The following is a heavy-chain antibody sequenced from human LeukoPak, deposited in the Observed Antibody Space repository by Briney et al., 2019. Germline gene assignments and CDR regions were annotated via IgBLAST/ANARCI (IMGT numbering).Heavy chain of an antibody. CDR2: IYYSGST. Sequence: PSETLSLTCTVSGGSINSYYWSWIRQPPGKGPEWIGYIYYSGSTNYNPSLRSRVTISVDTSKDQFSLELSSVTAADTAVYYCAREPPRGRRFLEWLGSASSDAFDIWGQGTMVTVSS. CDR1: GGSINSYY. D-gene: IGHD3-3*01. V-gene: IGHV4-59*01. CDR3: AREPPRGRRFLEWLGSASSDAFDI. J-gene: IGHJ3*02.